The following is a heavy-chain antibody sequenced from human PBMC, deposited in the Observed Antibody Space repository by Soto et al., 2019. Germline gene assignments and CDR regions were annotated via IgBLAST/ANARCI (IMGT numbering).Heavy chain of an antibody. J-gene: IGHJ4*02. V-gene: IGHV3-23*01. Sequence: EGSLRLSCAASGFTFSSYAMSWVRQAPGKGLEWVSAISGSGGSTYYADSVKGRFTISRDNSKNTLYLQMNSLRAEDTAVYYCAKNSNYALDPFDYWGQGTLVTVSS. CDR1: GFTFSSYA. CDR3: AKNSNYALDPFDY. D-gene: IGHD4-4*01. CDR2: ISGSGGST.